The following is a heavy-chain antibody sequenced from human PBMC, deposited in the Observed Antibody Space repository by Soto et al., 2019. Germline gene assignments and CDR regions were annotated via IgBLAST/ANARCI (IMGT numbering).Heavy chain of an antibody. J-gene: IGHJ4*02. D-gene: IGHD3-3*01. CDR2: IRGNGGSA. CDR1: GFTFRDHA. Sequence: EVQLLESGGGLVQPGGSLRLSCTVSGFTFRDHAMSWVRQAPGKGLEWVATIRGNGGSANYADSVKGRFTISRDNSKSTLYLQMSSLRADDTAVYYCARDPYDFWSGYRGNFDFWGQGTLVPVSS. CDR3: ARDPYDFWSGYRGNFDF. V-gene: IGHV3-23*01.